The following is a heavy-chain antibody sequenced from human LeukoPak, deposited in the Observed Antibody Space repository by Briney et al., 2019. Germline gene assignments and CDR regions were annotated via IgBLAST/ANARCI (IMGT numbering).Heavy chain of an antibody. V-gene: IGHV3-23*01. CDR1: GFTFSSYV. D-gene: IGHD7-27*01. CDR2: ISGSGSST. J-gene: IGHJ4*02. Sequence: PGGSLRLSCAASGFTFSSYVMSWVRQAPGKGLEWVSGISGSGSSTYYADSVKGRHTTSRDNSKKTLYLQMNSLRDEDTAVYYCAKTLWGSYYFDSWGQGILVTVSS. CDR3: AKTLWGSYYFDS.